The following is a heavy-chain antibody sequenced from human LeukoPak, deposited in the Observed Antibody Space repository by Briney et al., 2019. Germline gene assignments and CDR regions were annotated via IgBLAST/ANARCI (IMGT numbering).Heavy chain of an antibody. V-gene: IGHV4-39*01. J-gene: IGHJ5*02. D-gene: IGHD6-19*01. CDR1: GGSISSGGYY. CDR2: IYYSGSA. Sequence: KPSETLSLTCTVSGGSISSGGYYCGWIRQPPGKGLEWIGSIYYSGSAYYNPSLKSRVTISVDTSKNQFSLKLTSETAADAAVYYCARQYSSGWPYFDPWGQGTLVTVSS. CDR3: ARQYSSGWPYFDP.